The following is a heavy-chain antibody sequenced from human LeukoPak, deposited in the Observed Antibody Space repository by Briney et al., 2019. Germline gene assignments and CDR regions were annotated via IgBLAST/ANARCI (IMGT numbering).Heavy chain of an antibody. CDR2: ISAYNGNT. V-gene: IGHV1-18*01. CDR1: GYTFTSYG. CDR3: ARSSSSWYRGWFDP. Sequence: ASVKVSCKASGYTFTSYGISWVRQAPGQGLEWMGWISAYNGNTNYAQKLQGRVTITTDTSTSTAYMELRSLRSDDTAVYYCARSSSSWYRGWFDPWGQGTLVTVSS. J-gene: IGHJ5*02. D-gene: IGHD6-13*01.